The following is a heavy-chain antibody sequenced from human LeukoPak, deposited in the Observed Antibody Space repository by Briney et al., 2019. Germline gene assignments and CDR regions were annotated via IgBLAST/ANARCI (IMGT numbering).Heavy chain of an antibody. CDR2: IGSSGATI. D-gene: IGHD2-8*01. V-gene: IGHV3-23*01. CDR1: GFTFNKFA. Sequence: PGGSLRLSCEASGFTFNKFAMSWVRQAPGKGPEWVSGIGSSGATIFYADSVKGRYTISRDNSKNTVYLEVNNLRAEDTAIYYCAKVAVGPLSRPTHVALYYGMDVWGQGTTVTVSS. CDR3: AKVAVGPLSRPTHVALYYGMDV. J-gene: IGHJ6*02.